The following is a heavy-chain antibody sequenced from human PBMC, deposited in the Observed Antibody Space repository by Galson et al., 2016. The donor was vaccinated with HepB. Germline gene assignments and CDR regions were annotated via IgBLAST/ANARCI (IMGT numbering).Heavy chain of an antibody. CDR3: ARLAVRGDYGGNDY. D-gene: IGHD4-23*01. Sequence: SMRLSCAASGFNFGVCVMYWVRQAPGKGLEWVSAIVESSYNPSYADSVKGRFTISRDNSRNTASLQMDSLTAEDTAVYYCARLAVRGDYGGNDYWGQGTLVTVSS. J-gene: IGHJ4*02. CDR2: IVESSYNP. CDR1: GFNFGVCV. V-gene: IGHV3-23*01.